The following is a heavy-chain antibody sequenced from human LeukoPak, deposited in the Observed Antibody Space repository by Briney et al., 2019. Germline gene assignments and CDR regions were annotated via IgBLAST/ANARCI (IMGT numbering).Heavy chain of an antibody. CDR3: ARVGYSYQYFDY. Sequence: PSETLSLTCTVSGGSISSSSYYWGWIRQPPGKGLEWIGSIYYSGSTYYNPSLKSRVTISVDTSKNQFSLKLSSVTAADTAVYYCARVGYSYQYFDYWGQGTLVTVSS. J-gene: IGHJ4*02. D-gene: IGHD5-18*01. CDR2: IYYSGST. CDR1: GGSISSSSYY. V-gene: IGHV4-39*07.